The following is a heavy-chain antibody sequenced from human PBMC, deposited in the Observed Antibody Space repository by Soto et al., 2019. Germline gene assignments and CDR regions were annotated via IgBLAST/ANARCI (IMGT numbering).Heavy chain of an antibody. CDR3: ERAATGSYHSAY. V-gene: IGHV1-18*04. J-gene: IGHJ4*02. CDR2: IAPHSGRT. D-gene: IGHD3-10*01. Sequence: QVQLVQSGPEVKNPGASVRVSCVASGYAFTSYGVNWVRQAPGQGLEWMGWIAPHSGRTTYLPKFQGRVTMTADVSTNTDYIELRSLKSDDTGIDFSERAATGSYHSAYWGQGTVVTVSS. CDR1: GYAFTSYG.